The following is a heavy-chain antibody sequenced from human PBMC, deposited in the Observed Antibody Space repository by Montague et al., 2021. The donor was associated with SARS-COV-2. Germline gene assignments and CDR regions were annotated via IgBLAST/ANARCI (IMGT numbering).Heavy chain of an antibody. V-gene: IGHV4-59*01. Sequence: SETLSLTCTVYGGSISRYSWTWIRQPPGKGLEWIGYIYYRGSSNYNPSLKSRVTISVDTSKSQFSLKLSSVTATDTAIYYCARGDDESADYNYYAMDVWGPGTTVTVSS. CDR1: GGSISRYS. CDR3: ARGDDESADYNYYAMDV. CDR2: IYYRGSS. J-gene: IGHJ6*02. D-gene: IGHD3-16*01.